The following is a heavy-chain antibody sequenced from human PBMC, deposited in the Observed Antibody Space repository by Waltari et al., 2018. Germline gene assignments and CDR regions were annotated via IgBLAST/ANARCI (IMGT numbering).Heavy chain of an antibody. CDR2: IYYSGSGNT. D-gene: IGHD1-1*01. J-gene: IGHJ5*02. V-gene: IGHV4-31*03. Sequence: QVQLQESGPGLVKPSQTLSLTCTVSGASIFSGGYYWSWIRQYPGKGLEWIGYIYYSGSGNTDDNPSLKSRLTISADKSNNQFSLKLTSVTAADTAVYYCARRDATTENWFDPWGQGTLVTVSS. CDR1: GASIFSGGYY. CDR3: ARRDATTENWFDP.